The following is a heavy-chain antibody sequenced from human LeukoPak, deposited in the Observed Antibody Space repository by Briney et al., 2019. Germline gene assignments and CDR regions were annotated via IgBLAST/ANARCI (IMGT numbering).Heavy chain of an antibody. CDR3: ARRLTQYDCFDP. V-gene: IGHV6-1*01. CDR2: TYYRSTWYN. J-gene: IGHJ5*02. D-gene: IGHD2-2*01. CDR1: GDSSSSNSVT. Sequence: QTLSLTCAISGDSSSSNSVTWNWIRQSPSRGLEWLGRTYYRSTWYNDYAVSVRGRITVNPDTSKNQFSLHLNSVTPEDTAVYYCARRLTQYDCFDPWGQGILVTVSS.